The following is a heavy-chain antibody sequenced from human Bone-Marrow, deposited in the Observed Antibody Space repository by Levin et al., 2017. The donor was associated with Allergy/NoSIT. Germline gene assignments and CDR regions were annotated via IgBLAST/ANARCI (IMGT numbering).Heavy chain of an antibody. CDR1: GFIFSNFG. D-gene: IGHD2-21*02. CDR2: IYYDGSIK. J-gene: IGHJ4*02. V-gene: IGHV3-33*01. CDR3: VRESCDGACYGGRYFDQ. Sequence: PGGSLRLSCEASGFIFSNFGMHWVRQAPGKGLEWLASIYYDGSIKYYEDSVTGRFTISRDNSKNILDLQMNSLRAEDTAVYYCVRESCDGACYGGRYFDQWGLGTLLTVTS.